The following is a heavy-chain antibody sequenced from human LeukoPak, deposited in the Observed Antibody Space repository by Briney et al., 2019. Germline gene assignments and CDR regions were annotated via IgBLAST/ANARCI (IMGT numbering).Heavy chain of an antibody. D-gene: IGHD5-12*01. Sequence: PGGSLRLSCAASGFTFSSYAMHWVRQAPGKGLEWVAVISYDGSNKYYADSVKGRFTISRDNSKNTLYLQMNSLRAEDTAVYYCASAVVATTAFDYWGQGTLVTVSS. CDR1: GFTFSSYA. J-gene: IGHJ4*02. CDR2: ISYDGSNK. CDR3: ASAVVATTAFDY. V-gene: IGHV3-30*01.